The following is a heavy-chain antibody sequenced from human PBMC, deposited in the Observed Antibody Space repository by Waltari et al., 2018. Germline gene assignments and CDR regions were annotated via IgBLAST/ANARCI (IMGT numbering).Heavy chain of an antibody. CDR2: IYPGDSET. CDR1: GYTFTNYW. D-gene: IGHD5-12*01. J-gene: IGHJ5*02. CDR3: VRQVGTNWFDP. V-gene: IGHV5-51*01. Sequence: EVQLVQSGAEVKKPGESLKISCQGSGYTFTNYWIGWVRQMPGKGLEWMGIIYPGDSETTYSPSFEGHVTISADKSISIAYLQWSSLKASDTAMYYCVRQVGTNWFDPWGQGTLVTVSS.